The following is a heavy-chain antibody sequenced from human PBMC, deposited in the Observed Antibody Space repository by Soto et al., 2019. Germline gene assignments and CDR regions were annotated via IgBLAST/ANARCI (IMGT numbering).Heavy chain of an antibody. V-gene: IGHV1-18*01. CDR2: ISAYNGNT. Sequence: EASVKVSCKASGYTFTSYGISWVRQAPGQGLEWMGWISAYNGNTNYAQKLQGRVTMTTDTSTSTAYMELRSLRSDDTAVYYCSKAGITILNWFDPWGQGTLDTVSS. CDR1: GYTFTSYG. J-gene: IGHJ5*02. D-gene: IGHD3-3*01. CDR3: SKAGITILNWFDP.